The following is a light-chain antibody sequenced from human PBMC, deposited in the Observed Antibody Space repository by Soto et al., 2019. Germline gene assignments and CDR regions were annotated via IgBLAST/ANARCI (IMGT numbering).Light chain of an antibody. J-gene: IGLJ3*02. CDR2: EVK. V-gene: IGLV2-14*01. Sequence: QSVLTQPASVSGSPEQSITISCTGTSSDVGGYNYVSWYQQHPGKVPKLIIYEVKNRPSGVSSRFSGSKSGNTASLTISGLQPEDEADYYCSSFTGISTQVFGGGTKLTVL. CDR1: SSDVGGYNY. CDR3: SSFTGISTQV.